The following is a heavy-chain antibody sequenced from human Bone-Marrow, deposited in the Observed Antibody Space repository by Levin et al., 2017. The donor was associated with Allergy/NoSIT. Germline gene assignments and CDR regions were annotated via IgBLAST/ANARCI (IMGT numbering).Heavy chain of an antibody. D-gene: IGHD3-10*01. CDR1: GYAFGSFG. CDR3: ARGYGSGSWLEY. Sequence: EASVKVSCEASGYAFGSFGIIWVRQAPGQGLEWMGYIREYSIHYAQKFQGRLTLTTETSTKTAYMELRSLRSDDTAVYYCARGYGSGSWLEYWGQGTLVTVPS. V-gene: IGHV1-18*01. J-gene: IGHJ4*02. CDR2: IREYSI.